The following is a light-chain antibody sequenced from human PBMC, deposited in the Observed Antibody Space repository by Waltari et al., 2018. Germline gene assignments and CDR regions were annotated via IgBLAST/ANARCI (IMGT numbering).Light chain of an antibody. CDR3: SAWDISLNTHV. J-gene: IGLJ1*01. CDR2: RNN. V-gene: IGLV10-54*02. CDR1: GNIVANKG. Sequence: PGLTPPPRVPKGLDQPATLTCLGNGNIVANKGQACLQQHTGHPPKLLSYRNNNRPSVISERFSASRSGNTASLTITGLQPEDEADYYCSAWDISLNTHVFGTGTKVTVL.